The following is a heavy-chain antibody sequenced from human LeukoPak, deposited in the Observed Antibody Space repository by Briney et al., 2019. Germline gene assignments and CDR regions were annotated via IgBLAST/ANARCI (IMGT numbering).Heavy chain of an antibody. CDR3: ANIVVVTAILSVDY. D-gene: IGHD2-21*02. CDR1: GFTFSSYW. Sequence: GGSLRLSCAASGFTFSSYWMNWARQAPGKGLEWVSAISGSGGSTYYADSVKGRFTISRDNSKNTLYLQMNSLRAEDTAVYYCANIVVVTAILSVDYWGQGTLVTVSS. J-gene: IGHJ4*02. V-gene: IGHV3-23*01. CDR2: ISGSGGST.